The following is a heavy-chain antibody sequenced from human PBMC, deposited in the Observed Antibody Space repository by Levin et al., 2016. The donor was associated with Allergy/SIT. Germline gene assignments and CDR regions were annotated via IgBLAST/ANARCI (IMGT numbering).Heavy chain of an antibody. D-gene: IGHD1-7*01. J-gene: IGHJ5*02. V-gene: IGHV4-39*01. CDR3: ARGKGGNWNYHSWWFDP. CDR2: MYYSGSP. CDR1: GGSISGTTYY. Sequence: SETLSLTCNVSGGSISGTTYYWGWIRQPPGKGLEWIGSMYYSGSPYNNPSLKSRVTMSIDTSKNQFSLKLTSVTAADTAVYYCARGKGGNWNYHSWWFDPWGQGSLVTVSS.